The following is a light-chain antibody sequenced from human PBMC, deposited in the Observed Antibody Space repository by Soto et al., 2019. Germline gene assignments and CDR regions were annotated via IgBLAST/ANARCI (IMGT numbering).Light chain of an antibody. CDR3: PQYHNWVT. V-gene: IGKV3-15*01. CDR1: QSVSSN. CDR2: GAS. Sequence: EIVMTQSPATLSVSPGERATLSCRASQSVSSNLAWYQQKPGQAPRLLIYGASTRATGIPARFSGSASGTEFTLTISSLQSEDFAVYYCPQYHNWVTFGQATRLEIK. J-gene: IGKJ5*01.